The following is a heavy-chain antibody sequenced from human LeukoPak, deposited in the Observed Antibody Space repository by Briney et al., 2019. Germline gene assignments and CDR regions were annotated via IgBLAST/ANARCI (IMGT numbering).Heavy chain of an antibody. CDR2: IYYSGST. J-gene: IGHJ6*02. Sequence: PSETLSLTCTVSGGSFSSGGYYWSWIRQPPGKGLEWIGYIYYSGSTNYNPSLKSRVTISVDTSKNQFSLKLSSVTAADTAVYYCARGTSSGGGHYYYYGMDVWGQGTTVTVSS. V-gene: IGHV4-61*08. CDR3: ARGTSSGGGHYYYYGMDV. D-gene: IGHD6-19*01. CDR1: GGSFSSGGYY.